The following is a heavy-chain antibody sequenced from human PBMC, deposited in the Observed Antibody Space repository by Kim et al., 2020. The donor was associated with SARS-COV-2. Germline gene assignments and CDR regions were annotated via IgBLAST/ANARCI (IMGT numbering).Heavy chain of an antibody. J-gene: IGHJ3*02. CDR3: ATTGSYGSGSYYNRAFDI. CDR2: MNPNSGNT. Sequence: ASVKVSCKASGYTFTSYDINWVRQATGQGLEWMGWMNPNSGNTGYAQKFQGRVTMTRNTSISTAYMELSSLRSEDTAVYYCATTGSYGSGSYYNRAFDIWGQGTMVTVSS. V-gene: IGHV1-8*01. CDR1: GYTFTSYD. D-gene: IGHD3-10*01.